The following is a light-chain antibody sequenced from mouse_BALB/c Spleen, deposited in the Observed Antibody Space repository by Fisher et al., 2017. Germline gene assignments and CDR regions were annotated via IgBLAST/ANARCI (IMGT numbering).Light chain of an antibody. J-gene: IGKJ1*01. CDR1: SSVSY. CDR2: STS. CDR3: HQWSSYRT. V-gene: IGKV4-80*01. Sequence: VMTQSTAIMSASLGEEITLTCSASSSVSYMHWYQQKSGTSPKLLIYSTSNLASGVPSRFSGSGSGTFYSLTISSVEAEDAAVYYCHQWSSYRTFGGGTKLEIK.